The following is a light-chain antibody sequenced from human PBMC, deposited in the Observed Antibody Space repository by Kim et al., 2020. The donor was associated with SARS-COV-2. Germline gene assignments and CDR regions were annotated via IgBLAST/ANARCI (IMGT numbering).Light chain of an antibody. CDR3: QQYDNIPS. J-gene: IGKJ2*01. Sequence: LSASVGDRVTITRQASQAITNRVNWYQQKPGKGPKLLISDASKLEAGVPSRFSGSGFGTDFSFTISSLQPEDIATYYCQQYDNIPSFGQGTKLEI. V-gene: IGKV1-33*01. CDR1: QAITNR. CDR2: DAS.